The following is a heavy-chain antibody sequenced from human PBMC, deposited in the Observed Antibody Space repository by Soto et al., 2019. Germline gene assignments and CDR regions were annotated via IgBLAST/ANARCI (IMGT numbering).Heavy chain of an antibody. V-gene: IGHV3-30-3*01. CDR1: GSSFPKYP. CDR2: ISHDGVTK. CDR3: GGGGYSSSRERLDS. Sequence: GGSLRLSCAASGSSFPKYPMRWVRQTPDKGLEWVAVISHDGVTKNSADSVKGRFSISRDNSRNTLYLQMNSLRTEDTAMYYCGGGGYSSSRERLDSWGQGTLVTVSS. J-gene: IGHJ5*01. D-gene: IGHD4-4*01.